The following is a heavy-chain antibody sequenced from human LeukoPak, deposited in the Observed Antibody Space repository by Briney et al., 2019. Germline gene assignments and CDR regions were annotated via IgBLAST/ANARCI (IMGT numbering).Heavy chain of an antibody. V-gene: IGHV3-7*01. CDR2: INKYGSNK. J-gene: IGHJ4*02. CDR1: RFSFYNYY. D-gene: IGHD6-19*01. CDR3: TRVIVAVPGYFDYVDF. Sequence: GVSLTLSCAASRFSFYNYYMRWLRQAPGKGREGVANINKYGSNKWHLRSVKGRFTVSRDKARNAVYLQMNSLRVEDTAVYYCTRVIVAVPGYFDYVDFGDQGAVVTFSS.